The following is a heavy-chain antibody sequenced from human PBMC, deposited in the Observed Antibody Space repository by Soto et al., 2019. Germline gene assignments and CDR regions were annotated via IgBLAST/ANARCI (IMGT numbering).Heavy chain of an antibody. Sequence: ASVKVSCKASGYTFTSYGISWVRQAPGQGLEWMRWISAYNGNTNYAQKLQGRVTMTTDTSTSTAYMELRSLRSDDTAVYYCARAPGQNYDCWSGPSNNYNGMDGWGQESRVTVS. CDR1: GYTFTSYG. J-gene: IGHJ6*02. V-gene: IGHV1-18*01. D-gene: IGHD3-3*01. CDR2: ISAYNGNT. CDR3: ARAPGQNYDCWSGPSNNYNGMDG.